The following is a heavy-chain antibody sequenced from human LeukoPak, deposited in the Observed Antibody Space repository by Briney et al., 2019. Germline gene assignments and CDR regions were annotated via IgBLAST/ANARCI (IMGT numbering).Heavy chain of an antibody. Sequence: ASVRVSCKASGYTFTDYAMHWVRQAPGERLEWMGWINTGKGNTKYSQKFQGRVTITMDTSASTAYMELSSLRSEDTAVYYCARDHVVGLAPFDPWGQGTLVTVSS. CDR3: ARDHVVGLAPFDP. J-gene: IGHJ5*02. CDR1: GYTFTDYA. D-gene: IGHD2-15*01. V-gene: IGHV1-3*04. CDR2: INTGKGNT.